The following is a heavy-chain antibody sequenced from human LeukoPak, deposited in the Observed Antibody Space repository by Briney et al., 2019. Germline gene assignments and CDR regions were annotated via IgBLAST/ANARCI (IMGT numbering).Heavy chain of an antibody. CDR1: GFTFSNYA. CDR2: ISASGGST. CDR3: AKRFYYIDV. J-gene: IGHJ6*03. Sequence: GVSLRLSCAASGFTFSNYAMSWVRQAPGKGLEWVSSISASGGSTFCADSVKGRFTISRDNPKNTVYLQMNSLRAEDTAVYYCAKRFYYIDVWGKGRKVTVCS. V-gene: IGHV3-23*01.